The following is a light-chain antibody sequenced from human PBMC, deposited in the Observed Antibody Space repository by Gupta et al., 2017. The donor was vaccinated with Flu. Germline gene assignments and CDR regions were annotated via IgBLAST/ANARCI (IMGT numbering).Light chain of an antibody. CDR3: QQYGDSPFT. CDR1: QSISSAN. J-gene: IGKJ3*01. CDR2: GPF. Sequence: EVVLTQSPDTLSLSPGEKATLSCRASQSISSANLAWYQQKPGQAPRLLIFGPFTRATGIPDRFSGSGSGKDFTLTISRLEPEDSAVYFCQQYGDSPFTFGPGTKVDSK. V-gene: IGKV3-20*01.